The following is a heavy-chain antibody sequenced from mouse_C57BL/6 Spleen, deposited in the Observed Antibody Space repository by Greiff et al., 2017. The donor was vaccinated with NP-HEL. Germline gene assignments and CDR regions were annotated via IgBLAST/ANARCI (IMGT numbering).Heavy chain of an antibody. D-gene: IGHD1-1*01. J-gene: IGHJ2*01. CDR3: ARWGVTTVVAENFDY. V-gene: IGHV1-31*01. Sequence: EVKLVESGPELVKPGASVKISCKASGYSFTGYYMHWVKQSHGNILDWIGYIYPYNGVSSYNQKFKGKATLTVDKSSSTAYMELRSLTSEDSAVYYCARWGVTTVVAENFDYWGQGTTLTVSS. CDR2: IYPYNGVS. CDR1: GYSFTGYY.